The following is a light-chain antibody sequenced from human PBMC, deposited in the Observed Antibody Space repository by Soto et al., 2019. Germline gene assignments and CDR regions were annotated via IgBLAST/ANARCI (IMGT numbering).Light chain of an antibody. V-gene: IGLV2-14*01. CDR3: RSYTSSSTLV. CDR1: SSDVGGYNY. Sequence: QSALTQPASVSGSPGQSITISCTGTSSDVGGYNYVSWYQQHPGTAPKLMIYEVSNRPSGVSNRFSVSKSGNTASLTISGLQAEDEADYYCRSYTSSSTLVFGGGTKLTVL. CDR2: EVS. J-gene: IGLJ2*01.